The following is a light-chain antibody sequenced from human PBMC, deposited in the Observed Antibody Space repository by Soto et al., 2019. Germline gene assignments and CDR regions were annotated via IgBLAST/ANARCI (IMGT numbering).Light chain of an antibody. J-gene: IGKJ5*01. CDR3: QQYGSTPLT. V-gene: IGKV3-20*01. Sequence: EIVLTQSPATLSLSPGERPTLSCRASQSVRNNYLVWYHQKPGRAPRLLIFGASTRATGIPDRFSGSGSGTDFTLTINRLEPEDFGVYYCQQYGSTPLTFGQGTRLEIK. CDR1: QSVRNNY. CDR2: GAS.